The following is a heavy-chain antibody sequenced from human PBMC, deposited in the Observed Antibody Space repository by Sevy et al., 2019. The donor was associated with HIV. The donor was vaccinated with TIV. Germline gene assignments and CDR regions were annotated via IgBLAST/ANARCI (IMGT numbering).Heavy chain of an antibody. J-gene: IGHJ4*02. CDR2: INQGGNQK. CDR1: GFTFSSYW. D-gene: IGHD6-13*01. V-gene: IGHV3-7*01. CDR3: ARGPSGAEAGRFDS. Sequence: GGSLRLSCAASGFTFSSYWINWVRQAPGEGLEWVANINQGGNQKHYMDSVKGRFTISRDNAETAVYLQMNSLRVEDTDVYYCARGPSGAEAGRFDSWGQGTLVTVSS.